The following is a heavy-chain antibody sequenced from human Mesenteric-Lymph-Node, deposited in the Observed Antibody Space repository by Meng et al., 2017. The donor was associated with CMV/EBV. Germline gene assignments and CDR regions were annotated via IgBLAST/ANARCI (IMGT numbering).Heavy chain of an antibody. D-gene: IGHD2-2*01. J-gene: IGHJ6*02. CDR3: AREVEAAALYLSYYGMDV. Sequence: GESLKISCAASGFTFSDYHMGWVRQAPGKGLEWVSYISNTGGTKYYADSVKGRFTISRDNAQNSLYLQMDSLRAEDTGVYYCAREVEAAALYLSYYGMDVWGQGTTVTVSS. V-gene: IGHV3-11*04. CDR1: GFTFSDYH. CDR2: ISNTGGTK.